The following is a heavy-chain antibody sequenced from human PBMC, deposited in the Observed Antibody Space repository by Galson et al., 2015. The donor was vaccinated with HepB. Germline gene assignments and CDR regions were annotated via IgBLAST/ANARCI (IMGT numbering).Heavy chain of an antibody. Sequence: SLRLSCAASGFTFSSYSMNWVRQAPGKGLEWVSSISSSSSYIYYADSVKGRFTISRDNAKNSLYLQMNSLRAEDTAVYYWAGEGSSCWYEALSMDVWGQGTAVTVAS. CDR3: AGEGSSCWYEALSMDV. V-gene: IGHV3-21*01. J-gene: IGHJ6*02. CDR2: ISSSSSYI. CDR1: GFTFSSYS. D-gene: IGHD6-19*01.